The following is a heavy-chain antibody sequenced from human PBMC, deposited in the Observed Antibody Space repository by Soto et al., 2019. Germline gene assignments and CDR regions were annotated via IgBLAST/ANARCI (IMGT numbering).Heavy chain of an antibody. V-gene: IGHV6-1*01. D-gene: IGHD6-6*01. CDR2: TYYRSKWYN. Sequence: QSQTLSLTCAISGDSVSSNSAAWNWIRQSPSRGLEWLGRTYYRSKWYNDYAVSVKSRITINPDTSKNQFSLQLNSVTPEDTAVYYCARVARYSSSLTFEYYFDYWGQGTLVTVSS. J-gene: IGHJ4*02. CDR3: ARVARYSSSLTFEYYFDY. CDR1: GDSVSSNSAA.